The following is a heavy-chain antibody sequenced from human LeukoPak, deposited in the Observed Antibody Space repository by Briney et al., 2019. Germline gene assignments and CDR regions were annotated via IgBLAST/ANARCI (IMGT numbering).Heavy chain of an antibody. CDR1: GFTFSSSW. J-gene: IGHJ5*02. CDR3: ARDGPYSTSSTHPP. Sequence: GGSLRLSCAASGFTFSSSWMSWVRQAPGKGLEWVANIKQGGSEKYYVGSVKGRFTISRDNAKNSLYLQMDSLRAEDTAVYYCARDGPYSTSSTHPPWGQGTLVTVSS. D-gene: IGHD6-6*01. V-gene: IGHV3-7*03. CDR2: IKQGGSEK.